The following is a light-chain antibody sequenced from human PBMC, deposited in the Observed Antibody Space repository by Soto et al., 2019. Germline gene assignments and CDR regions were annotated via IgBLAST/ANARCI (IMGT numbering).Light chain of an antibody. J-gene: IGLJ2*01. Sequence: QSALTEPASVSGSPGQSITISCTGTSSDVGGYNYVSWYQQPPGNAPNLIIYDVSNRPSGVSNRFSGSKSGNTASLTISGLQAEDEADYYCRSYTGSSTYVVFGGGTKVTVL. CDR1: SSDVGGYNY. CDR2: DVS. CDR3: RSYTGSSTYVV. V-gene: IGLV2-14*01.